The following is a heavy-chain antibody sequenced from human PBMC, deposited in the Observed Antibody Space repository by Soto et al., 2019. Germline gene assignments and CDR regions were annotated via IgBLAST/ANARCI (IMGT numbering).Heavy chain of an antibody. CDR2: VIPNLGVT. Sequence: GASVEVSCKASGGTQSIYTFMWVRQDTGQGLEWMGRVIPNLGVTNYAKKFQGRFTIVVDTSTSTAYMELNSLRYEDTAVYYCARDKGYCSDTSCPDFDYWGQGTLVTVSS. CDR1: GGTQSIYT. D-gene: IGHD2-15*01. V-gene: IGHV1-69*04. J-gene: IGHJ4*02. CDR3: ARDKGYCSDTSCPDFDY.